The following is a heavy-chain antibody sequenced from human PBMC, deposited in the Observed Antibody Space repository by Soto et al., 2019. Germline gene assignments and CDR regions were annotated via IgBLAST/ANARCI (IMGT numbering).Heavy chain of an antibody. V-gene: IGHV3-23*01. CDR2: ISGSGGST. CDR1: GFTFSRYA. D-gene: IGHD3-3*01. CDR3: ASAAPPFGVVTGYYYYYYMDV. J-gene: IGHJ6*03. Sequence: PGGSLRLSCAASGFTFSRYAMSGVRQAPGKGLEWVSAISGSGGSTYYADSVKGRFTISRDNSKNTLYLQMNSLRAEDTAVYYCASAAPPFGVVTGYYYYYYMDVWGKGTTVTVSS.